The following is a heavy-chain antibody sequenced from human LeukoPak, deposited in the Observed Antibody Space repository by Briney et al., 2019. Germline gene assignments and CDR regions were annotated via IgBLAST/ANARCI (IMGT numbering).Heavy chain of an antibody. CDR2: INHSGST. CDR3: ARGRVAAAGATFDY. Sequence: KTSETLSLTCAVYGGSFSGYYWSWIRQPPGKGLEWIGEINHSGSTNYNPSLKSRVTISVDTSKNQFSLKLSSVTAADTAVYYCARGRVAAAGATFDYWGQGTLVTVSS. V-gene: IGHV4-34*01. CDR1: GGSFSGYY. D-gene: IGHD6-13*01. J-gene: IGHJ4*02.